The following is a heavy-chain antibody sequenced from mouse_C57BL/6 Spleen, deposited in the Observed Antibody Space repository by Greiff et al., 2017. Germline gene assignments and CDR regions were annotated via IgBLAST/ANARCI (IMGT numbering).Heavy chain of an antibody. CDR3: AREYDYDGGGYYFDY. J-gene: IGHJ2*01. V-gene: IGHV1-81*01. D-gene: IGHD2-4*01. Sequence: VQLQQSGAELARPGASVKLSCKASGYTFTSYGISWVKQRTGQGLEWIGEIYPRSGNTYYNEKFKGKATLTADKSSSTAYMELRSLTSEDSAVYFCAREYDYDGGGYYFDYWGQGTTLTVSS. CDR2: IYPRSGNT. CDR1: GYTFTSYG.